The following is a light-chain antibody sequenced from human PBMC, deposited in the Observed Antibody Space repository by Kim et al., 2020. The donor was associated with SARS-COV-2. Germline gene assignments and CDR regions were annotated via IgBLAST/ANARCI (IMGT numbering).Light chain of an antibody. CDR1: QSVSSY. Sequence: EIVLTQSPATLSLSPGERATLSCRASQSVSSYLAWYQQKPGQAPRLLIYDASNGATGIPARFSGSGSGTDVTLTISSLEPEDFAVYYCQQRSNWPLTFGGGTKVDIK. J-gene: IGKJ4*01. CDR3: QQRSNWPLT. V-gene: IGKV3-11*01. CDR2: DAS.